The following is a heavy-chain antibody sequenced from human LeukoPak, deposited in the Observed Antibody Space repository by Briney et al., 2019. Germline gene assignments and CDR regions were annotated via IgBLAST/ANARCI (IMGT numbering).Heavy chain of an antibody. CDR1: GFTFSSYS. V-gene: IGHV3-30*04. Sequence: GGSLRLSCAASGFTFSSYSMHWVRQAPGKGLEWVAVISDDGRKKYYADSVKGRFTISRDNSENPLYLQMNSLRAEDTAVYYCARENLSYDSSGYSLDYWGQGTLVTVSS. J-gene: IGHJ4*02. D-gene: IGHD3-22*01. CDR3: ARENLSYDSSGYSLDY. CDR2: ISDDGRKK.